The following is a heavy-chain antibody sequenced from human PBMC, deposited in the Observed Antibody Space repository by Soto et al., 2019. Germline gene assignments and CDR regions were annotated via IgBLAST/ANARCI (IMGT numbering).Heavy chain of an antibody. V-gene: IGHV1-69*01. CDR1: GGTFSSYA. D-gene: IGHD4-4*01. CDR2: IIPIFGTA. CDR3: AVHPGGYSNLPYYYCYGMDV. J-gene: IGHJ6*02. Sequence: QVQLVQSGAEVKKPGSSVKVSCKASGGTFSSYAISLVRQAPGQGLEWMGGIIPIFGTANYAQKFQGRVTIAAEETTSTAYMKLSSLRSEDTAVYYCAVHPGGYSNLPYYYCYGMDVWGQGTTVTVSS.